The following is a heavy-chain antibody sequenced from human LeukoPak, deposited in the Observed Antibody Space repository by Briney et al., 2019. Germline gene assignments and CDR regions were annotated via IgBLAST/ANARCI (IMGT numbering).Heavy chain of an antibody. V-gene: IGHV4-34*01. CDR1: GGSLSGYY. D-gene: IGHD2-15*01. CDR2: INHSGST. Sequence: PSETLSLTCAVYGGSLSGYYWSWIRQPPGKGLEWIGEINHSGSTNYNPSLKSRVTISVDTSKNQFSLKLSSVTAADTAVYYCARGLGGGPTRTDYWGQGTLVTVSS. CDR3: ARGLGGGPTRTDY. J-gene: IGHJ4*02.